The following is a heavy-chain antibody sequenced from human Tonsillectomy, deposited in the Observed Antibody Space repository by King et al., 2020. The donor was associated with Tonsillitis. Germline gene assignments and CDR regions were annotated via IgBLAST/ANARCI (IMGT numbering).Heavy chain of an antibody. Sequence: VQLVESGAEVKKPGASVKVSCKASGYTFTGYYMHWVRQAPGQGLEWMGWINPNSGGTNYAQKFQGRVTMTRDTSISTAYMELSRLRSDDTAVYYCARLLILTGYYNPPRNWFDPWGQGTLVTVSS. CDR2: INPNSGGT. J-gene: IGHJ5*02. D-gene: IGHD3-9*01. CDR3: ARLLILTGYYNPPRNWFDP. V-gene: IGHV1-2*02. CDR1: GYTFTGYY.